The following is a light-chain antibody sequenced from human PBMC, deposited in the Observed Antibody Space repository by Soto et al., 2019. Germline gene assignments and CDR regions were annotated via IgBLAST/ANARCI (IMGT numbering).Light chain of an antibody. CDR3: QQRSNWQIT. CDR1: QGVSSY. V-gene: IGKV3D-11*01. CDR2: DAS. Sequence: EIVLTQSPATLSLSPGERATLSCRASQGVSSYLAWYQQKPGQAPRLLIYDASNRATGIPARFSGSGPGTDFTLTISSLEPEDFAVYYCQQRSNWQITFGQGTRLEI. J-gene: IGKJ5*01.